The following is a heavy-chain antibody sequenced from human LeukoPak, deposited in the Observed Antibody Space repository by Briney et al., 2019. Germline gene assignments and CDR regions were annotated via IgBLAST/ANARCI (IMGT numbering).Heavy chain of an antibody. J-gene: IGHJ3*02. V-gene: IGHV3-23*01. CDR1: GFTFSSYA. D-gene: IGHD5-18*01. CDR3: ARRDTRDAFDI. CDR2: ISGSGGST. Sequence: GGSLRLSCAASGFTFSSYAMSWVRQAPGKGPEWVSAISGSGGSTYYADSVKGRFTISRDNAKNSLYLQMNSLRAEDTAVYYCARRDTRDAFDIWGQGTMVTVSS.